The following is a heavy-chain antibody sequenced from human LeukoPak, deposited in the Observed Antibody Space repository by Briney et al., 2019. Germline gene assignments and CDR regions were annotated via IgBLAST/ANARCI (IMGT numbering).Heavy chain of an antibody. CDR2: ISYDGSNK. D-gene: IGHD3-10*01. CDR1: GFTFSSYA. V-gene: IGHV3-30*04. CDR3: ARGRITMVRGVFDY. J-gene: IGHJ4*02. Sequence: SGGSLRLSCAASGFTFSSYAMHWVRQAPGKVLEWVAVISYDGSNKYYADSVKGRSTISRDNSKNTLYLQMNSLRAEDTAVYYCARGRITMVRGVFDYWGQGTLVTVSS.